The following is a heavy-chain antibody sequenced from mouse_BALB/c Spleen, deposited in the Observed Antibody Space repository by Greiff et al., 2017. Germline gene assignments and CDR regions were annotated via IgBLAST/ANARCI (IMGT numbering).Heavy chain of an antibody. CDR2: ISCYNGAT. V-gene: IGHV1S34*01. J-gene: IGHJ4*01. Sequence: LVKTGASVKISCKASGYSFTGYYMHWVKQSHGKSLEWIGYISCYNGATSYNQKFKGKATFTVDTSSSTAYMQFNSLTSEDAAVYYCERVGNYSNLGAMDYWGQGTSVTVSS. D-gene: IGHD2-5*01. CDR1: GYSFTGYY. CDR3: ERVGNYSNLGAMDY.